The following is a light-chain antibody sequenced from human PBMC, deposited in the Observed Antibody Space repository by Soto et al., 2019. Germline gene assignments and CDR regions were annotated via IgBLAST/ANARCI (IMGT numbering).Light chain of an antibody. V-gene: IGLV2-14*01. CDR1: SSDVGGYNY. CDR3: TSYTSISLYV. Sequence: QSVLTQPASVSGSPGQSITISCTGTSSDVGGYNYVSWYQQHPGKAPKLMIYEVSNRPSGVSNLFSGSKSGNTASLTISGLQAVDEADYYCTSYTSISLYVFGTGTKVTVL. J-gene: IGLJ1*01. CDR2: EVS.